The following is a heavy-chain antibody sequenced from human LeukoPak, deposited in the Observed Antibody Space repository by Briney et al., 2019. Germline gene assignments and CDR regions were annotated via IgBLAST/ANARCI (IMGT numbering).Heavy chain of an antibody. CDR2: MTTSGSSI. D-gene: IGHD3-3*01. J-gene: IGHJ4*02. V-gene: IGHV3-48*03. CDR3: ARDSGSSYDFWSGYYNGYFDY. Sequence: GGSLRLSCVASGFTFSSYEMNWVRQAPGKGLEWVSYMTTSGSSIHYADSVKGRFTISRDNAKNSLYLQMNSLRAEDTAVYYCARDSGSSYDFWSGYYNGYFDYWGQGTLVTVSS. CDR1: GFTFSSYE.